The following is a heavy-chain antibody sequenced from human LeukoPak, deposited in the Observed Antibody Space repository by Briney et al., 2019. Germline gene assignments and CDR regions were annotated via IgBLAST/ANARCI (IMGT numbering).Heavy chain of an antibody. D-gene: IGHD3-10*01. CDR1: GFTFDDYA. CDR3: ATGRKRSGSYGAYYYYGMDV. J-gene: IGHJ6*02. CDR2: ISWNSGSI. V-gene: IGHV3-9*01. Sequence: GGSPRLSCAASGFTFDDYAMHWVRQAPGKGLEWVSGISWNSGSIGYADSVKGRFTISRDNAKNSLYLQMNSLRAEDTALYYCATGRKRSGSYGAYYYYGMDVWGQGTTVTVSS.